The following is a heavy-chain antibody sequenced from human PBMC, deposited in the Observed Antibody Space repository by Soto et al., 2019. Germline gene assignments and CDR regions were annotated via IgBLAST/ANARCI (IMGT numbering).Heavy chain of an antibody. CDR2: INAGNGNT. Sequence: GASVKVSCKASGYTFTGYAMHWVRQAPGQRLEWMGWINAGNGNTKYSQKFQGRVTITRDTSASTAYMELSSLRSEDTAVYYCARHNGPLYVGYYYDMDVWGQGPTVTVSS. D-gene: IGHD3-16*01. CDR3: ARHNGPLYVGYYYDMDV. V-gene: IGHV1-3*01. CDR1: GYTFTGYA. J-gene: IGHJ6*02.